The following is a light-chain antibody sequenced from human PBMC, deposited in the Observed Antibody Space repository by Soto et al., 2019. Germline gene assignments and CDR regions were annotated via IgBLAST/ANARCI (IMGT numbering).Light chain of an antibody. J-gene: IGKJ1*01. Sequence: DIQMTQSPSTLSASLGDRVTITCRASQSISSWLAWYQQKPGKAPKLLIYKATILQSGVPSRFSGSGSGTEFTLAISSLEHDDFATYYCQQYETFSPWTFGQGTKVDIK. CDR3: QQYETFSPWT. CDR2: KAT. CDR1: QSISSW. V-gene: IGKV1-5*03.